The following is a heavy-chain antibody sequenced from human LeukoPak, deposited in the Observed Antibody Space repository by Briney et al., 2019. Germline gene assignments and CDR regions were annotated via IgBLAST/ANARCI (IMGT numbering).Heavy chain of an antibody. V-gene: IGHV1-2*02. J-gene: IGHJ4*02. Sequence: ASVKVSCKASGYTFTGYYMHWVRQAPGQGLEWMGWINPNSGGTNYAQKFQGRVTMTRDTSISTAYMELRSLRSDDTAVYYCARVPYDYGDPGDYWGQGTLVTVSS. CDR1: GYTFTGYY. CDR2: INPNSGGT. D-gene: IGHD4-17*01. CDR3: ARVPYDYGDPGDY.